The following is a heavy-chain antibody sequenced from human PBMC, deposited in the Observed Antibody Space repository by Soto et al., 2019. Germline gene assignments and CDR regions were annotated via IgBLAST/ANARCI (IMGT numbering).Heavy chain of an antibody. J-gene: IGHJ4*02. D-gene: IGHD3-22*01. CDR1: GGSISSGGYY. Sequence: PWETLSLTCTVSGGSISSGGYYRSWIRQHPGKGLEWIGYIYYSGSTYYNPSLKSRVTISVDTSKNQFSLKLSSVTAADTAVYYCARGRNYYDSSGYSHHFDYWGQGTLVTVSS. CDR3: ARGRNYYDSSGYSHHFDY. V-gene: IGHV4-31*03. CDR2: IYYSGST.